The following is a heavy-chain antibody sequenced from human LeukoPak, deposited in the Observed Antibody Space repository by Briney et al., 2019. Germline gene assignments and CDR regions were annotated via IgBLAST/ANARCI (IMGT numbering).Heavy chain of an antibody. D-gene: IGHD6-25*01. V-gene: IGHV1-2*02. Sequence: ASVKVSCRASGYSFTGYYIHWVRQAPGQGLEWMGWINPNSGGTNYALKFQGRVTMTRDTSISTAYMEVSGLRSNDTAVYYCARGRADGYYFDYWGQGTLVTVSS. CDR1: GYSFTGYY. J-gene: IGHJ4*02. CDR2: INPNSGGT. CDR3: ARGRADGYYFDY.